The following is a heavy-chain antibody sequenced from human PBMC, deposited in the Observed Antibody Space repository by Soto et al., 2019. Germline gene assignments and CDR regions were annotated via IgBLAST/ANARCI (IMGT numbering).Heavy chain of an antibody. J-gene: IGHJ3*02. CDR2: IYYSGST. D-gene: IGHD3-3*01. CDR1: GGSISSSSYY. CDR3: ASPITIFGVVTDAFDI. Sequence: QLQLQESGPGLVKPSETLSLTCTVSGGSISSSSYYWGWIRQPPGKGLEWIGSIYYSGSTYYNPSLKSRVTISVDTSKNQFSLKLSSVTAADTAAYYCASPITIFGVVTDAFDIWGQGTMVTVSS. V-gene: IGHV4-39*01.